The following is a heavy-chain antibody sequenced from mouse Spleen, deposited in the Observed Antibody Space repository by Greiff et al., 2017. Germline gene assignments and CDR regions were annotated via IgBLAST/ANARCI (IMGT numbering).Heavy chain of an antibody. V-gene: IGHV1-4*01. CDR2: INPSSGYT. D-gene: IGHD3-2*01. CDR3: ARDVSYHYFDY. Sequence: VQLQQSGAELARPGASVKMSCKASGYTFTSYTMHWVKQRPGQGLEWIGYINPSSGYTKYNQKFKDKATLTADKSSSTAYMQLSSLTSEDSAVYYCARDVSYHYFDYWGPGTTLTVSS. CDR1: GYTFTSYT. J-gene: IGHJ2*01.